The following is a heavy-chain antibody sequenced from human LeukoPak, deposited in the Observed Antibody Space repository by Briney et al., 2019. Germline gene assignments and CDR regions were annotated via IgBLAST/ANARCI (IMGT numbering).Heavy chain of an antibody. J-gene: IGHJ4*02. CDR3: ASAHCSGGSCYDDY. CDR1: GFTFSSYV. V-gene: IGHV3-33*01. CDR2: IWYDGSNK. D-gene: IGHD2-15*01. Sequence: GGSLRLSCAASGFTFSSYVMHWVRQAPGKGLEWVAVIWYDGSNKYYADSVKSRFTISRDNSKNTLYLQMNSLRAEDTAVYYCASAHCSGGSCYDDYWGQGTLVTVSS.